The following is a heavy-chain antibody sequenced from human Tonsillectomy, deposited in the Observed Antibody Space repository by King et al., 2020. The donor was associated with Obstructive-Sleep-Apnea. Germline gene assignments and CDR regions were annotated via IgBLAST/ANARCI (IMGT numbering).Heavy chain of an antibody. CDR1: GGSISSSSYY. V-gene: IGHV4-39*07. CDR3: ARDEGGYCSGGSCYSVYFQH. CDR2: IYYSGST. Sequence: PLQESGPGLVKPSETLSLTCTVSGGSISSSSYYWGWIRQPPGKGLEWIGSIYYSGSTYYNPSLKSRVTISVDTSKNQFSLKLSSVTAADTAVYYCARDEGGYCSGGSCYSVYFQHWGQGTLVTVSS. D-gene: IGHD2-15*01. J-gene: IGHJ1*01.